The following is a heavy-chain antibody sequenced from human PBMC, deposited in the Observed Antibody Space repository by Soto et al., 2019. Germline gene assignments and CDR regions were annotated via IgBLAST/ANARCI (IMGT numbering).Heavy chain of an antibody. J-gene: IGHJ4*02. D-gene: IGHD2-21*01. CDR3: TTGTVCIGDCYSAVFDY. CDR2: IKSNRDGGAT. Sequence: EVQLVESGGGLVKPGESLRLSCAASGFTHAWMSWVRQAPGKGLEWVGRIKSNRDGGATDYAAPVRGRFTISRDDSKNTVYMQMNGLRTEDTAVYYCTTGTVCIGDCYSAVFDYWGQGALVTVSS. CDR1: GFTHAW. V-gene: IGHV3-15*01.